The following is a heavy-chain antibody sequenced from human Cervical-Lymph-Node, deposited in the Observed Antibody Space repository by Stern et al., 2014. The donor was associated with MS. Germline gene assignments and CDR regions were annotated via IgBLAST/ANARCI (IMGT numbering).Heavy chain of an antibody. CDR2: IWYDGTKR. CDR3: ARDGNYGGNPAYNWFDP. Sequence: VQLVESGGGVVQPGGSLRLSCAASGFTFRNYGMHWVRQAPGKGLEWGAVIWYDGTKRYHAESVKGRFTISRDNSKNTLYLQMSRLRADDTAVYYCARDGNYGGNPAYNWFDPWGQGTLVTVSS. D-gene: IGHD4-23*01. V-gene: IGHV3-33*01. CDR1: GFTFRNYG. J-gene: IGHJ5*02.